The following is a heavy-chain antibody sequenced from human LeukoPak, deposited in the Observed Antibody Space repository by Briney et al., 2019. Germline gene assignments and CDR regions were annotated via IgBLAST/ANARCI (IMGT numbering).Heavy chain of an antibody. CDR3: ARDQGQEPTSAAGAFDY. D-gene: IGHD6-13*01. V-gene: IGHV3-21*01. Sequence: GGSLRLSCAASGFTFSSYSMNWVRQAPGKGLEWVSSISSSSSYIYYADSVKGRFTISRDNVKNSLYLQMNSLGAEDTAVYYCARDQGQEPTSAAGAFDYWGQGTLVTVSS. CDR1: GFTFSSYS. J-gene: IGHJ4*02. CDR2: ISSSSSYI.